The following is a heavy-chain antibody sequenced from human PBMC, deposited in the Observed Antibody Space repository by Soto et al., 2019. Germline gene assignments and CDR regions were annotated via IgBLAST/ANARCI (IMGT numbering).Heavy chain of an antibody. D-gene: IGHD3-3*01. Sequence: QVQLVQSGAEVRKPGSSVKVSCKAPGGTFSTYIISWVRQAPGQGLEWMGRIIPIPDITNYAQKFQGRVTFTVDRSTSTAYLELTSLKSEDTAVYYCARDRITKRGYAFDLWGQGTMVTVSS. CDR1: GGTFSTYI. CDR3: ARDRITKRGYAFDL. V-gene: IGHV1-69*08. CDR2: IIPIPDIT. J-gene: IGHJ3*01.